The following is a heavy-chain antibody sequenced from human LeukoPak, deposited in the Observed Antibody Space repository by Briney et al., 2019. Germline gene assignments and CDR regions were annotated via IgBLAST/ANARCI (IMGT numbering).Heavy chain of an antibody. Sequence: ASVKVSCKASGGTFSSYAIGWVRQAPGQRLEWMGWINAGNGNTKYSQKFQGRVTITRDTSASTAYMELSSLRSEDTAVYYCARGVTTAFDYWGQGTLVTVSS. J-gene: IGHJ4*02. CDR3: ARGVTTAFDY. CDR1: GGTFSSYA. D-gene: IGHD4-17*01. CDR2: INAGNGNT. V-gene: IGHV1-3*01.